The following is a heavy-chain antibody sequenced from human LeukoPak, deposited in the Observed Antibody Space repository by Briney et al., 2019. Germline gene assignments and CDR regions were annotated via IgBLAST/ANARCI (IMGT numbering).Heavy chain of an antibody. CDR3: ARDEQWLVHGYLDY. D-gene: IGHD6-19*01. J-gene: IGHJ4*02. V-gene: IGHV3-30*03. CDR2: ISYDGSNK. Sequence: PGGSLRLSCAASGFTFSSYGMHWVRQAPGKGLEWVAVISYDGSNKYYADSVKGRFTISRDNSKNTLYLQMNSLRAEDTAVYYCARDEQWLVHGYLDYWGQGTLVTVSS. CDR1: GFTFSSYG.